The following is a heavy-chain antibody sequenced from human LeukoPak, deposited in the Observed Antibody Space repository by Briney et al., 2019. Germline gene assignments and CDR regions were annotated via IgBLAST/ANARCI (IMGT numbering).Heavy chain of an antibody. CDR2: IKQDGSEK. V-gene: IGHV3-7*01. CDR3: ARAGTTGTTRAFDI. CDR1: GFTFSSYW. D-gene: IGHD1-1*01. Sequence: GGSLRLSCAASGFTFSSYWMSWVRQAPGKGLEWVANIKQDGSEKYYVDSVKGRFTISRDNAENSLYLQMNSLRAEDTAVYYCARAGTTGTTRAFDIWGQGTMVTVSS. J-gene: IGHJ3*02.